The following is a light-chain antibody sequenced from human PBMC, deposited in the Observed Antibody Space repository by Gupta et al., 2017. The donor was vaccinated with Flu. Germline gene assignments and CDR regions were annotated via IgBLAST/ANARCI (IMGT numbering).Light chain of an antibody. CDR3: QQSYSTPYT. J-gene: IGKJ2*01. V-gene: IGKV1-39*01. CDR1: QSISTY. CDR2: AAS. Sequence: QMALSPSPLSASLGERVTITCWASQSISTYLNWYQQKPGKVPELLIYAASNLQSGVPSRFSGSGSGTDFTLTISSLQPEDFSTYYCQQSYSTPYTFGQGTKLEIK.